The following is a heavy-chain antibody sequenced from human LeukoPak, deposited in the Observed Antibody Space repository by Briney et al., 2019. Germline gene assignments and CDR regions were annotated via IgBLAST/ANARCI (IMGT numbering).Heavy chain of an antibody. CDR3: VRGYSFGPYGMDV. J-gene: IGHJ6*02. CDR1: GFLYSSYA. D-gene: IGHD2-15*01. Sequence: GGSLSLSCSACGFLYSSYAMHWVRQAPGKGLEYVSAISDSGGSTYYADSVKGRFTISRDNSKNTLYLQMSSLRAEDTAVYFCVRGYSFGPYGMDVWGQGTTVTVSS. CDR2: ISDSGGST. V-gene: IGHV3-64D*09.